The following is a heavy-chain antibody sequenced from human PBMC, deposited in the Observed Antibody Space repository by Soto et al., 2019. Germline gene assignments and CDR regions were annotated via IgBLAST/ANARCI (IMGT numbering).Heavy chain of an antibody. V-gene: IGHV3-74*01. D-gene: IGHD3-3*01. Sequence: GGSLRLSCAACGFTFTNYWIHWVRQAPWQGLVWVSRINSDGSGIRYADSVKGRFTISRDNAKKTVDLKMNSLRAEDTAVFYCAREGFTILGGSGMDVLGQGTTVTVCS. J-gene: IGHJ6*02. CDR1: GFTFTNYW. CDR3: AREGFTILGGSGMDV. CDR2: INSDGSGI.